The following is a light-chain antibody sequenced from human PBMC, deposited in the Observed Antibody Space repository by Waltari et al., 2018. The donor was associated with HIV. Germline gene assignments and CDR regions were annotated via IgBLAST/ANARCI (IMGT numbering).Light chain of an antibody. V-gene: IGLV4-60*03. Sequence: QPVLTQSSSASASLGSSVKLTCTLSSGHSSYIIAWHQQQTGKAPRYLMKLEGSGSYNKGRGVPDRFSGSSSGSDRYPTISTLQSEDEADDYCETWDSNTQWVFGGGTKLTVL. CDR2: LEGSGSY. CDR1: SGHSSYI. CDR3: ETWDSNTQWV. J-gene: IGLJ3*02.